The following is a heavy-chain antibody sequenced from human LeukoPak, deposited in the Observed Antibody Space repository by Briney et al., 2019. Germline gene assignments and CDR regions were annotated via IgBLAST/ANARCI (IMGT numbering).Heavy chain of an antibody. CDR3: ARPPLSTVTTFDY. D-gene: IGHD4-17*01. CDR1: GGSISSYY. Sequence: SETLSLTCTVSGGSISSYYWSWIRQPPGKGLEWIGYIYYSGSTNYNPSLKSRVTISVDTSKNQFSLKLSSVTAADTAVYYCARPPLSTVTTFDYWGQGTLVTVSS. J-gene: IGHJ4*02. CDR2: IYYSGST. V-gene: IGHV4-59*08.